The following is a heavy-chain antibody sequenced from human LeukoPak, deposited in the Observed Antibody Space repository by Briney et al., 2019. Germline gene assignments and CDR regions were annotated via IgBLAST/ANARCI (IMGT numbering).Heavy chain of an antibody. CDR2: IWYDGSNK. Sequence: GGSLRLSCAASGFTFSSYGMHWVRQAPGKGLEWVAFIWYDGSNKYYADSVKGRFTISRDNSKNTLYLQMNSLRAEDTAVYYCAKDSYYYGSGSYHVGYWGQGTLVTVSS. D-gene: IGHD3-10*01. CDR1: GFTFSSYG. V-gene: IGHV3-30*02. J-gene: IGHJ4*02. CDR3: AKDSYYYGSGSYHVGY.